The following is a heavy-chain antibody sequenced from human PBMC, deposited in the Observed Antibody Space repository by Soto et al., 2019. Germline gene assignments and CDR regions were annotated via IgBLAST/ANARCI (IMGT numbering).Heavy chain of an antibody. V-gene: IGHV3-30-3*01. Sequence: QVQLVESGGGVVQPGRSLRLSCAASGFTFSSNAMHWVRQAPGKGLEWVAVMSYDGSNEYYADSVKGRFTISRDNSKNPLYLQMNRLRAEDTPVSYCAIDSILSRTTRPTPLDYWGPGTLVTVAS. CDR1: GFTFSSNA. CDR2: MSYDGSNE. D-gene: IGHD4-17*01. CDR3: AIDSILSRTTRPTPLDY. J-gene: IGHJ4*02.